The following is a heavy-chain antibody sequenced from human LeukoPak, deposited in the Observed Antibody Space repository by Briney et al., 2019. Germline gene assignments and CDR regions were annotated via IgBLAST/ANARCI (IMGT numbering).Heavy chain of an antibody. D-gene: IGHD5-12*01. CDR1: GGSISSYY. V-gene: IGHV4-59*01. Sequence: SETLSLTCTVSGGSISSYYWSWIRQPPGKGLEWIGYIYYSGSTNYNPSLKSRVTISVDTSKNQFSLKLSSVTAADTAVYYCARVLEYSGYGTKIYYYYYYMDVWGKGITVTVSS. CDR2: IYYSGST. CDR3: ARVLEYSGYGTKIYYYYYYMDV. J-gene: IGHJ6*03.